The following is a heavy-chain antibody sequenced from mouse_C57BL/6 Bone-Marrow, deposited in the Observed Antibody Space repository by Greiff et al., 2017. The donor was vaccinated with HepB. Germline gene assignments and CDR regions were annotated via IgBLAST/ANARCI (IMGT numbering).Heavy chain of an antibody. V-gene: IGHV5-15*01. Sequence: EVMLVESGGGLVQPGGSLKLSCAASGFTFSDYGMAWVRQAPRKGPEWVAFISNLAYSIYYADTVTGRFTISRENAKNTLYLEMSRLRSEDTAMYYCARKGDYYGSSYWYFDVWGTGTTVTVSS. CDR1: GFTFSDYG. D-gene: IGHD1-1*01. CDR3: ARKGDYYGSSYWYFDV. J-gene: IGHJ1*03. CDR2: ISNLAYSI.